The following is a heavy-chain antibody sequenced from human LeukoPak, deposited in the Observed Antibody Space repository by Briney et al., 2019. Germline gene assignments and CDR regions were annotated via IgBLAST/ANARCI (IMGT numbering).Heavy chain of an antibody. D-gene: IGHD3-10*01. CDR1: GFTFSDYY. CDR2: ISGVASDI. J-gene: IGHJ6*02. Sequence: GGSLRLSCAASGFTFSDYYMTWLRQAPGKGLEGVSYISGVASDIHYADCVKGRFTIARENDKNSVYLKMHSLRAGDTPVYYFARGGGLGMDLWGQGTTVSGPS. CDR3: ARGGGLGMDL. V-gene: IGHV3-11*01.